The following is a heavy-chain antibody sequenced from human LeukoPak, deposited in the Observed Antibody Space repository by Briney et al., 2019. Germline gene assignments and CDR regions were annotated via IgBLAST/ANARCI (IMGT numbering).Heavy chain of an antibody. J-gene: IGHJ5*02. V-gene: IGHV4-59*01. CDR2: IYYSGST. Sequence: SETLSLTCTVSGGSISSNYWSWIRQPPGKGLEWIGYIYYSGSTNSNPSLKSRVTISVDTSKNQFSLNLSSVTAADTAVYYCARGPTSNWFDPWGQGTLVTVSS. CDR3: ARGPTSNWFDP. CDR1: GGSISSNY.